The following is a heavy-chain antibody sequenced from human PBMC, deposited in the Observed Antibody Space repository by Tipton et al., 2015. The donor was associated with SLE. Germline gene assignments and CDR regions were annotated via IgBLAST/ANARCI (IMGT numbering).Heavy chain of an antibody. CDR1: GFTFDDYA. CDR3: AKDRAQSGFWSGYYYFDY. Sequence: AVYGFTFDDYAMHWVRQAPGKGLEWVSGISWNSGSIGYADSVKGRFTISRDNAKNSLYLQMNSLRAEDTALYYCAKDRAQSGFWSGYYYFDYWGQGTLVTVSS. V-gene: IGHV3-9*01. J-gene: IGHJ4*02. CDR2: ISWNSGSI. D-gene: IGHD3-3*01.